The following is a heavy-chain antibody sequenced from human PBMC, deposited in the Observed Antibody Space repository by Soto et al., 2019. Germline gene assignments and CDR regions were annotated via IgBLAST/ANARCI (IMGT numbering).Heavy chain of an antibody. J-gene: IGHJ4*02. CDR2: TRNKANSYTT. V-gene: IGHV3-72*01. D-gene: IGHD7-27*01. CDR1: GFTFSDHY. CDR3: ARERIRAGDDTFYFDY. Sequence: GGSLRLSCAASGFTFSDHYMDWVRQAPGKGLEWVGRTRNKANSYTTEYAASVKGRLTISRDDSKNSLYLQMNSLKTEDTAVYYCARERIRAGDDTFYFDYWGQGTLVTVSS.